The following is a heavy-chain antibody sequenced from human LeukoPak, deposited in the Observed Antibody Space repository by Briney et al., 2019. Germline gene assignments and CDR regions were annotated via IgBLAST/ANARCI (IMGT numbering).Heavy chain of an antibody. V-gene: IGHV3-30*02. D-gene: IGHD2-21*02. Sequence: HPGGSLRLSCAASGFTFSSYGMHWVRQAPGKGLEWVAFIRYDGSNKYYADSVKGRFTISRDNSKNTVYLQMNSLRAEDTGVYYCARDQLEAVTDDDYFDYWGQGTLVTVSS. CDR2: IRYDGSNK. CDR3: ARDQLEAVTDDDYFDY. J-gene: IGHJ4*02. CDR1: GFTFSSYG.